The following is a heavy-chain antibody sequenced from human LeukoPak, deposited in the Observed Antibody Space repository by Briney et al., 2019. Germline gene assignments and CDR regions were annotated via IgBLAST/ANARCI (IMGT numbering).Heavy chain of an antibody. CDR3: ASSTGVAAAGTVFDY. D-gene: IGHD6-13*01. Sequence: PGGSLRLSCAASGFTFSDYYMSWIRQAPGKGLEWVSVIYSGGSTYYADSVKGRFTISRDNSKNTLYLQMNSLRAEDTAVYYCASSTGVAAAGTVFDYWGQGTLVTVSS. CDR2: IYSGGST. J-gene: IGHJ4*02. CDR1: GFTFSDYY. V-gene: IGHV3-66*02.